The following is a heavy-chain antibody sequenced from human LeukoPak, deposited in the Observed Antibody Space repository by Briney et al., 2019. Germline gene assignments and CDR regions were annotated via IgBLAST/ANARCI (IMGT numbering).Heavy chain of an antibody. CDR2: IYSAGTT. CDR3: ARGMVAGMGKPDY. Sequence: GGSLRLSCAASGFTVSSNYMSWVRQAPGKGLEWVSVIYSAGTTYYADSVKGRFTISRDNSKNTLYLQMHSLRAEDTAVYYCARGMVAGMGKPDYWGQGALVTVSS. D-gene: IGHD6-19*01. V-gene: IGHV3-66*02. J-gene: IGHJ4*02. CDR1: GFTVSSNY.